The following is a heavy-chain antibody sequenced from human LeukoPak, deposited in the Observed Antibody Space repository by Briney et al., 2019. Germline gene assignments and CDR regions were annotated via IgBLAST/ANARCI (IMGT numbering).Heavy chain of an antibody. D-gene: IGHD1-26*01. CDR2: IRYDGSNK. CDR1: GFTFSSYG. Sequence: GGSLRLSCAASGFTFSSYGMHWVRQAPGKGLEWVAFIRYDGSNKYYADSVKGRFTISRDNSKNTLYLQMNSLRAEDTAVYYCAKDLSSDSGSYGTFDYWGQGTLVTVSS. J-gene: IGHJ4*02. V-gene: IGHV3-30*02. CDR3: AKDLSSDSGSYGTFDY.